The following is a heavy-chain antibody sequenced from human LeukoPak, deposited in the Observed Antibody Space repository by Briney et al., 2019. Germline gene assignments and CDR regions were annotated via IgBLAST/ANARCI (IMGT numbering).Heavy chain of an antibody. V-gene: IGHV1-18*01. CDR1: GYTFTSYG. J-gene: IGHJ5*02. CDR3: ASRTTYYDILTGYYTDWFDP. CDR2: ISAYNGNT. Sequence: GASVKVSCKASGYTFTSYGISWVRQPPGQGLAGMGWISAYNGNTNYAQKAQGRDTITTDTSASTAYMELRSLRSDDTAVYYCASRTTYYDILTGYYTDWFDPWGQGTLVTVSS. D-gene: IGHD3-9*01.